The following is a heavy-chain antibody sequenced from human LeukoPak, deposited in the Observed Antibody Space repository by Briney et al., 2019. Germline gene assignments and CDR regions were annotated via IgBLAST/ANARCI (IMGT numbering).Heavy chain of an antibody. CDR2: IYYSGST. D-gene: IGHD3-22*01. J-gene: IGHJ3*02. V-gene: IGHV4-59*08. CDR1: GGSISSYY. Sequence: SETLSLTCTVSGGSISSYYWSWIRQPPGKGLEWIGYIYYSGSTNYNPSLKSRVTISVDTSKNQFSLKLSSVTAADTAVYYCARQSGYYYGDAFDIWGQGTMVTVSS. CDR3: ARQSGYYYGDAFDI.